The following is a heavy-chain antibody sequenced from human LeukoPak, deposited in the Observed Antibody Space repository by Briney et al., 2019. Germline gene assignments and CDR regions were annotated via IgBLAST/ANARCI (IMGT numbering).Heavy chain of an antibody. CDR2: IYPGDSET. D-gene: IGHD4-17*01. CDR3: ARFLYGHYSHYLDY. CDR1: GYTFSNYW. J-gene: IGHJ4*02. Sequence: GESLKISCRGSGYTFSNYWIGWVRQMPGKGLEWMGIIYPGDSETRYGPPFRGQVTISADKSISTTYLQWSSLEVSDTAMYFCARFLYGHYSHYLDYWGQGTLVTVSS. V-gene: IGHV5-51*01.